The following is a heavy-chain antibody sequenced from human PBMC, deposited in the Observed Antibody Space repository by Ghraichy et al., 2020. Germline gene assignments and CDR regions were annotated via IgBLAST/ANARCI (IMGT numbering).Heavy chain of an antibody. D-gene: IGHD3-10*01. CDR3: ARGPRGPAMVRGGGVDY. CDR1: GGPFSGYY. J-gene: IGHJ4*02. V-gene: IGHV4-34*01. Sequence: SQTLSLTCAVFGGPFSGYYWSWIRQPPGKGLEWIGEINDAGRSNYNPSLKSRVTMSVDTSKKQISLKLVSVTAADTAVYYCARGPRGPAMVRGGGVDYWGQGTLVTISS. CDR2: INDAGRS.